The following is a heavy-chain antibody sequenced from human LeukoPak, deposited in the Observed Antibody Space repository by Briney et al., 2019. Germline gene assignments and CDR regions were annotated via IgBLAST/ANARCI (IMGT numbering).Heavy chain of an antibody. V-gene: IGHV3-30-3*01. D-gene: IGHD2-21*01. CDR2: ISYDGSNK. CDR3: AREIGVLTDY. Sequence: GGSLRFSCAASGFTFSSYAMHWVRQAPGKGLEWVAVISYDGSNKYYADSVKGRFTISRDNSKNTLYLQMNSLRAEDTAVYYCAREIGVLTDYWGQGTLVTVSS. CDR1: GFTFSSYA. J-gene: IGHJ4*02.